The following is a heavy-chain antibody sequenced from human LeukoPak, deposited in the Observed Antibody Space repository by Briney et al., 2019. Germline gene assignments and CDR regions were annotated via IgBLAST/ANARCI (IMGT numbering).Heavy chain of an antibody. Sequence: ASVKVSCKASGYTFNSFGFSWVRQAPGQGLEWMGWISAYNGNRKYAQKFQGGLTMTTDTSSTTAYMELKSLRSDDTAVYYCARGPSGYHNTGGQGTLVTVSS. CDR1: GYTFNSFG. CDR3: ARGPSGYHNT. D-gene: IGHD5-12*01. V-gene: IGHV1-18*01. J-gene: IGHJ4*02. CDR2: ISAYNGNR.